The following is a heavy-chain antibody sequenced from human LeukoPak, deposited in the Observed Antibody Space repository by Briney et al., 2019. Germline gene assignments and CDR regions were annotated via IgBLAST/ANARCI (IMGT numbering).Heavy chain of an antibody. D-gene: IGHD5-12*01. J-gene: IGHJ4*02. CDR1: GFTFSSYG. V-gene: IGHV3-30*03. Sequence: GRSLRLSCAASGFTFSSYGMHWVRQAPGRGLDWVAVISNDGTTKYYADSVRGRFTISSDSSKHTVYLQMSSLRPEDTAVYYCARATGSGYDLGIYYFDYWGQGTLVTVSS. CDR2: ISNDGTTK. CDR3: ARATGSGYDLGIYYFDY.